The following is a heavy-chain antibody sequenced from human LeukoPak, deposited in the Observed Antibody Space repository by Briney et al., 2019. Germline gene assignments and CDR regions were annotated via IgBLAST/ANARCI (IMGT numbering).Heavy chain of an antibody. CDR3: ARGTDTAMASANGMDV. CDR2: IYYSGST. CDR1: GVSISSYY. D-gene: IGHD5-18*01. J-gene: IGHJ6*02. V-gene: IGHV4-59*01. Sequence: SETLSLTCTVSGVSISSYYWSWIRQPPGKGLEWIGYIYYSGSTNYNPSLKSRVTISVDTSKNQFSLKLSSVTAADTAVYYCARGTDTAMASANGMDVWGQGTTVTVSS.